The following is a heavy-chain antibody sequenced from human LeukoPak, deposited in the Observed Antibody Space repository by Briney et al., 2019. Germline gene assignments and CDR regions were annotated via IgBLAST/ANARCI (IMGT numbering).Heavy chain of an antibody. CDR1: GGSISSSSYY. CDR2: IYYSGST. V-gene: IGHV4-39*07. Sequence: SETLSLTCTVSGGSISSSSYYWGWIRQPPGKGLEWIGSIYYSGSTYYNPSLKSRVTISVDTSKNQFSLKLSSVTAADTAVYYCARDRHGELFYYYYGMDVWGQGTTVTVSS. CDR3: ARDRHGELFYYYYGMDV. J-gene: IGHJ6*02. D-gene: IGHD3-10*01.